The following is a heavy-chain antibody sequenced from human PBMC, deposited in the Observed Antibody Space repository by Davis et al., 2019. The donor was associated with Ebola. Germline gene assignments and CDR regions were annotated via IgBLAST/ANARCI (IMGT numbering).Heavy chain of an antibody. CDR2: MNPNSGNT. D-gene: IGHD6-13*01. J-gene: IGHJ4*02. Sequence: ASVPVSCKASRYTFTSYDINWVRQATGQGLEWMGWMNPNSGNTGYAQNLQGRVTMTRNTSISTAYMELSSLRSEDTAVYYCARMYRAAAGILFDYWGQGTLVTVSS. CDR3: ARMYRAAAGILFDY. CDR1: RYTFTSYD. V-gene: IGHV1-8*01.